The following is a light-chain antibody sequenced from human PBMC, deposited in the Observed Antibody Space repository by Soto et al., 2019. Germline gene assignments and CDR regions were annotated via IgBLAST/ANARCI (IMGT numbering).Light chain of an antibody. Sequence: DIQMTQSPSTLSASVGDRVTITCRASQSISSWLAWYQQKPGKAPKLLIYKASSLESGVPSRFSGSGSGTEFTLTISSLQPDDFATYYCKQYNSYPYTFCQGTKLEIK. J-gene: IGKJ2*01. CDR1: QSISSW. CDR3: KQYNSYPYT. V-gene: IGKV1-5*03. CDR2: KAS.